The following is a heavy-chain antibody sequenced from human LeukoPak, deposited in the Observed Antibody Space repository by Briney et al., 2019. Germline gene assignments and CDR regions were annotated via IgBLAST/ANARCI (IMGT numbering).Heavy chain of an antibody. D-gene: IGHD6-19*01. CDR1: GYTFTSYG. CDR3: ARDIAVAGTGVYFDY. CDR2: ISAYNGNT. Sequence: ASVKVSCKASGYTFTSYGISWVRQAPGQGLEWMGWISAYNGNTNYAQKLQGRVTMTTDTSTSTAYMELRSLRSDDTAVYYCARDIAVAGTGVYFDYWGQGTLVTVSS. V-gene: IGHV1-18*01. J-gene: IGHJ4*02.